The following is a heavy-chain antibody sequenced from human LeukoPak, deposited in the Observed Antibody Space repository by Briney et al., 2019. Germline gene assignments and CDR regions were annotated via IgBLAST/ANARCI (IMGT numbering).Heavy chain of an antibody. D-gene: IGHD4/OR15-4a*01. V-gene: IGHV3-43D*03. Sequence: GGSLRLSCAGSGFVFDDYAMHWVRQVPGKGLEWVSLISWDGVTTHYADSVKGRFTISRDNAKNSLFLQMNSLRAEDTAVYYCARRAGAYSHPYDYWGQGTLVTVSS. J-gene: IGHJ4*02. CDR3: ARRAGAYSHPYDY. CDR1: GFVFDDYA. CDR2: ISWDGVTT.